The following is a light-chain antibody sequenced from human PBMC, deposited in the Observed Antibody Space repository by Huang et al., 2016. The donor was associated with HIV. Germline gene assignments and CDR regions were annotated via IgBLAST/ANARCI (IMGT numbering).Light chain of an antibody. V-gene: IGKV3-15*01. CDR2: DAS. J-gene: IGKJ1*01. CDR3: QQYDDWPPWT. Sequence: EIVMTQSPATLSVSPGERAILSCRASQNISRLAWYQQKSGQSPRLLIYDASSRATGIPARFGGSGSGTEFTLTVSSLQSEDFALYYCQQYDDWPPWTFGPGTQVDIK. CDR1: QNISR.